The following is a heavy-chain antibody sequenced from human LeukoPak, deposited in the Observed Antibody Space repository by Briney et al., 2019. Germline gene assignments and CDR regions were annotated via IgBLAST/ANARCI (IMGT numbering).Heavy chain of an antibody. CDR1: GGTFSSYA. Sequence: SVKVSCKASGGTFSSYALSWVRQAPGKGLEWMGTIIPIVGIANYAQKFQGRATITADKSTSTAYMELSSLRSEDTAVYYCARDGEMATIYFDYWGQGTLVTVSS. J-gene: IGHJ4*02. V-gene: IGHV1-69*04. D-gene: IGHD5-24*01. CDR3: ARDGEMATIYFDY. CDR2: IIPIVGIA.